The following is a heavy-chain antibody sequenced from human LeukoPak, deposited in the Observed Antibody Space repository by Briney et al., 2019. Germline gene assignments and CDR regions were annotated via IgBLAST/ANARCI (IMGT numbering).Heavy chain of an antibody. CDR1: GGTFSSYA. D-gene: IGHD2-2*01. CDR3: ARDMNAIDY. Sequence: ASVKVSCKASGGTFSSYAISWVRQAPGQGPEWMGRINPNSGGTNYAQKFQGRVTMTRDASISTAYMELSRLRSDDTAVYYCARDMNAIDYWGQGTLVTVSS. CDR2: INPNSGGT. V-gene: IGHV1-2*06. J-gene: IGHJ4*02.